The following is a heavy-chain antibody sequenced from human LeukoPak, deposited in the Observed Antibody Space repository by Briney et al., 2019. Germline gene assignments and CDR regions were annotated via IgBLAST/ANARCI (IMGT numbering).Heavy chain of an antibody. CDR2: ISGSGGST. Sequence: GGSLRLSCAASGFTLSSYAMSWVRQAPGKGLEWVSAISGSGGSTYYADSVKGRFTISRDNSKNTLYLQMNSLRAEDTAVYYCAKYTVAGTGSDYWGQGTLVTVSS. CDR3: AKYTVAGTGSDY. V-gene: IGHV3-23*01. CDR1: GFTLSSYA. J-gene: IGHJ4*02. D-gene: IGHD6-19*01.